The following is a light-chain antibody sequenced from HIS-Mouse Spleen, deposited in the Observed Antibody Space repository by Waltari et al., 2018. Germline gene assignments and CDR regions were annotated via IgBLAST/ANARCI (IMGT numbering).Light chain of an antibody. CDR1: QAISNC. CDR3: QQYDNLPLT. J-gene: IGKJ4*01. CDR2: DAS. V-gene: IGKV1-33*01. Sequence: DLQMTQSPSSLSASVGDRVTITCPARQAISNCLNSYQQKPGKAPKLLIYDASKLETGAPSRFSGRGAETDSTFTISSLQPEDIATYYCQQYDNLPLTFGGGTKVEIK.